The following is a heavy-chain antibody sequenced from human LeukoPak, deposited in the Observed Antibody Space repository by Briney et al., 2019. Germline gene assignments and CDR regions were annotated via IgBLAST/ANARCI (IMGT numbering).Heavy chain of an antibody. CDR1: AFTFSSYA. Sequence: AGGSLRLSCAASAFTFSSYAMNWVRQAPGKGLEWVSYISSSGSTIYYADSVKGRFTISRDNAKNSLYLQMNSLRAEDTAVYYCATTSQLVFDYWGQGTLVTVSS. V-gene: IGHV3-48*03. CDR2: ISSSGSTI. J-gene: IGHJ4*02. CDR3: ATTSQLVFDY. D-gene: IGHD6-13*01.